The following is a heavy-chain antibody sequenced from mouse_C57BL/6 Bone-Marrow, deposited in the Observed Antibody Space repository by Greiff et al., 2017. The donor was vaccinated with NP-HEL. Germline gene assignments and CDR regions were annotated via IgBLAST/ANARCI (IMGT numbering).Heavy chain of an antibody. Sequence: VQGVESGPELVKPGASVKMSCKASGYTFTDYYMPWVKQKPGKGLEWIGEIYPGSGSTYYNEKFKGKATLTADTSSSTAYMQLSSLTSEDSAVDFRARSITTVVAYFDDWGKGTTLTVAS. CDR2: YPGSGSTY. CDR1: YTFTDYYM. CDR3: RSITTVVAYFDD. J-gene: IGHJ2*01. D-gene: IGHD1-1*01. V-gene: IGHV1-83*01.